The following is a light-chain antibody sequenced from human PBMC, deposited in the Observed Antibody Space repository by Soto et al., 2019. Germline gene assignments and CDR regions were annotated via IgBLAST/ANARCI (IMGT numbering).Light chain of an antibody. J-gene: IGKJ1*01. CDR2: DAS. V-gene: IGKV3-11*01. Sequence: EIVLTQSPATLSLSPGERATLSCRASQSVSSYLAWYQQKPGQAPRLLIYDASNRATGIPARFSGSGSGTDFTLTISSLEPEDFAVYYCQQRSNWPPWTFGQGTKVDLK. CDR1: QSVSSY. CDR3: QQRSNWPPWT.